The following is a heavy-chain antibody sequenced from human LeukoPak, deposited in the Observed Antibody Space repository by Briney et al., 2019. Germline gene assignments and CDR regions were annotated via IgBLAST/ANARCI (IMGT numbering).Heavy chain of an antibody. CDR3: TRDWSYSFDY. CDR1: GGTFSSYA. V-gene: IGHV1-69*04. Sequence: SVKVSCKASGGTFSSYAISWVRQAPGQGLEWMGRIIPILGIANYAQKFQGRVTITADKSTSTAYMELSSLRSEDTALYYCTRDWSYSFDYWGQGTLVTVSS. D-gene: IGHD3-10*01. J-gene: IGHJ4*02. CDR2: IIPILGIA.